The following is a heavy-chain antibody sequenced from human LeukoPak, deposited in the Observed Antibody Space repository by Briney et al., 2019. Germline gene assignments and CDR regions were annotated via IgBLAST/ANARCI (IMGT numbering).Heavy chain of an antibody. J-gene: IGHJ4*02. D-gene: IGHD5-18*01. CDR3: ARARGYSYNYFDY. CDR1: GFTFSSYS. CDR2: IYSGGST. V-gene: IGHV3-53*04. Sequence: GGSLRLSCAASGFTFSSYSMSWVRQAPGKGLEWVSVIYSGGSTYYADSVKGRFTISRHNSKNTLYLQMNSLRAEDTAVYYCARARGYSYNYFDYWGQGTLVTVSS.